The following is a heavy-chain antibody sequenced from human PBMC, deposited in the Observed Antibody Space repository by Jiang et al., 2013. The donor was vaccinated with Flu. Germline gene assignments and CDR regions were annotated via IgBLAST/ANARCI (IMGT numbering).Heavy chain of an antibody. Sequence: PGLVKPSETLSLTCTVSGASMSGYYWSWIRQPPGKGLEWIAYIYDSRSTSHNPSLKSRVTISLDTSKNQFALKLSSVTAADTAVYYCARSLVPNYFDFWGQGTLVTVSS. CDR3: ARSLVPNYFDF. D-gene: IGHD2-8*02. CDR1: GASMSGYY. V-gene: IGHV4-59*01. CDR2: IYDSRST. J-gene: IGHJ4*02.